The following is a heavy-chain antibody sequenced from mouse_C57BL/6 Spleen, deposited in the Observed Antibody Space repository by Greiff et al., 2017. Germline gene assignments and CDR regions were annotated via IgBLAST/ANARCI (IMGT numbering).Heavy chain of an antibody. CDR2: IYPGSGST. CDR3: ARGGRGSWFAY. D-gene: IGHD1-1*01. V-gene: IGHV1-55*01. Sequence: VQLQESGAELVKPGASVKMSCKASGYTFTSYWITWVKQRPGQGLEWIGDIYPGSGSTNYNEKFKSKATLTVDTSSSTAYMQLSSLTSEDSAVYYCARGGRGSWFAYWGQGTLVTVSA. J-gene: IGHJ3*01. CDR1: GYTFTSYW.